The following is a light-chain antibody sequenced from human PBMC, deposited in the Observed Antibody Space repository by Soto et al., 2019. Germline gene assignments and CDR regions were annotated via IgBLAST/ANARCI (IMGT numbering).Light chain of an antibody. CDR3: QKYNSAPWT. J-gene: IGKJ1*01. Sequence: DIQMTQSPSSLSASVGDRVTITCRASQGISNYLAWYQQKPGKVPKLLIYAASTLQSGVPSRFSGIGSGTDFTLTISSLQPEDVATYYCQKYNSAPWTFGQGTKVEIK. V-gene: IGKV1-27*01. CDR2: AAS. CDR1: QGISNY.